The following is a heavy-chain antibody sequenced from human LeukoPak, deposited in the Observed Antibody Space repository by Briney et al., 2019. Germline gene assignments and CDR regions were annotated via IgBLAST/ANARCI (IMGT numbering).Heavy chain of an antibody. CDR2: VNREGTTT. CDR1: GFTFNTYW. CDR3: ARDLDWILFDY. Sequence: GGSLRLSCAASGFTFNTYWMHWVRHAPGKGLVWVARVNREGTTTTYADSVKGRVTISRDNAKNTLYLQMNNLRAEDTAVYYCARDLDWILFDYWGQGTLVTVSS. V-gene: IGHV3-74*03. J-gene: IGHJ4*02. D-gene: IGHD3-9*01.